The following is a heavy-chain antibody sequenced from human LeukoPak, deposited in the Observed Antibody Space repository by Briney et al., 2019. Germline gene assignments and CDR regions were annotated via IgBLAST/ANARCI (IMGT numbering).Heavy chain of an antibody. J-gene: IGHJ3*02. Sequence: SETLSLTCAVYGGSFSGYYWSWIRQPPGKGLEWIGEINHSGSTNYNPSLKSRVTISVDTSKNQFSLKLSSVTAADTAVYYCARGSGYSSGWYNRRGAFDIWGQGTMVTVSS. CDR2: INHSGST. CDR3: ARGSGYSSGWYNRRGAFDI. V-gene: IGHV4-34*01. D-gene: IGHD6-19*01. CDR1: GGSFSGYY.